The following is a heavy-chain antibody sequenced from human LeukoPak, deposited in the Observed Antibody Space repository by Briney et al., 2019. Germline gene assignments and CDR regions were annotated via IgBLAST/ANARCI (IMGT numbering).Heavy chain of an antibody. V-gene: IGHV1-18*01. D-gene: IGHD3-22*01. CDR1: GYTFTSYG. CDR3: ARDVYDSSGYPLFDY. Sequence: ASVKVSCKASGYTFTSYGISWVRQAPGQGLEWMGWISSYNGNTNYAQKLQGRATMTTDTSTSTAYMELRSLRSDDTAVYYCARDVYDSSGYPLFDYWGQGTLVTVSS. J-gene: IGHJ4*02. CDR2: ISSYNGNT.